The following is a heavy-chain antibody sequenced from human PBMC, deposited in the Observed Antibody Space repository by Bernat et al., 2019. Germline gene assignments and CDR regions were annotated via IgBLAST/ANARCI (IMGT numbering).Heavy chain of an antibody. Sequence: EVQLVESGGGLVQPGGSLRLSCAASGFTVSSNYMSWVRQAPGKGLEWVSVIYSGGSTYYADSVKGRFTISRDNSKNTLYLQMNSLRAEDTAVYYCARESHRIAAAVLDYWGQGTLVTVSS. CDR1: GFTVSSNY. CDR2: IYSGGST. CDR3: ARESHRIAAAVLDY. V-gene: IGHV3-66*01. J-gene: IGHJ4*02. D-gene: IGHD6-13*01.